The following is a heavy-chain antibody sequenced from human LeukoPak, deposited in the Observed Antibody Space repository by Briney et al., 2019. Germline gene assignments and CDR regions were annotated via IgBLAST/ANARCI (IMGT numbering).Heavy chain of an antibody. V-gene: IGHV3-21*01. J-gene: IGHJ4*02. D-gene: IGHD2-2*01. CDR1: GFTFSSYS. CDR2: ISSSSSYI. CDR3: ARDSPYHCSSTSCYGGNFDY. Sequence: PGGSLRLSCAASGFTFSSYSMNWVRQAPGKGLEWVSSISSSSSYIYYADSVKGRFTISRDNAKNSLYLQMNSLRAEDTAVYYCARDSPYHCSSTSCYGGNFDYWGQGTLVTVSS.